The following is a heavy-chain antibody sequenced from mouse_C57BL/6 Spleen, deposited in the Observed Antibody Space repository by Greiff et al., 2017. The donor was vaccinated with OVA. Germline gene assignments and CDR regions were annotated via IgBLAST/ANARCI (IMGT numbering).Heavy chain of an antibody. Sequence: VQLQQPGAELVKPGASVKMSCKASGYTFTSYWITWVKQRPGQGLEWIGDIYPGSGSTNYNEKFKSKATLTVDTSSSTAYMQLSSLTSEDSAVYYCASAYYYGSSHYYAMDYWGQGTSVTVSS. CDR1: GYTFTSYW. D-gene: IGHD1-1*01. J-gene: IGHJ4*01. CDR3: ASAYYYGSSHYYAMDY. V-gene: IGHV1-55*01. CDR2: IYPGSGST.